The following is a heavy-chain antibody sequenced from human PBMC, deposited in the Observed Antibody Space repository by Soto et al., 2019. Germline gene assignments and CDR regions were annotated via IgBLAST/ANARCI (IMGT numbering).Heavy chain of an antibody. Sequence: PVGFLRFSCGTCGFTFTNFDLSLVRQAPGKGLEGVAFISGSGSIIYSTDSVKGRFTISKDDATTSLFMQIDTLRPEDTAVYYCGSDHNQYGSGTDW. CDR3: GSDHNQYGSGTDW. J-gene: IGHJ2*01. V-gene: IGHV3-48*03. D-gene: IGHD2-15*01. CDR1: GFTFTNFD. CDR2: ISGSGSII.